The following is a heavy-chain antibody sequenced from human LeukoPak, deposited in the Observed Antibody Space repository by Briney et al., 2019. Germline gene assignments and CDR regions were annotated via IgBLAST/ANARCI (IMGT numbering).Heavy chain of an antibody. CDR2: ISASGNST. CDR3: AQYTSGWYSVYDF. J-gene: IGHJ4*02. CDR1: GFTLSSYA. D-gene: IGHD6-19*01. V-gene: IGHV3-23*01. Sequence: PGGSLRLSCAVSGFTLSSYAMSWVRQAPGKGLEWVSGISASGNSTYFADSVKGRFALSGDISKNTLYLQMNSLRVDDTAVYYCAQYTSGWYSVYDFWGRGTLVTVSS.